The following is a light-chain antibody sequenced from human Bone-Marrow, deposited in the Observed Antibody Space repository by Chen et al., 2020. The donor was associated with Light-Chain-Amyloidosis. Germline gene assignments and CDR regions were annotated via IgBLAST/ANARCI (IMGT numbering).Light chain of an antibody. V-gene: IGLV6-57*01. CDR1: SGSIATNY. CDR2: EDD. J-gene: IGLJ3*02. Sequence: NFMLTQPHSVSESPGKPVIISCTRSSGSIATNYVHWYQQPPGSSPTTVIYEDDQRPSGVPERFSGSIDRSSNAASLTISGLKTEDEDDYYCQSYQGSSQGVFGGGTKLTVL. CDR3: QSYQGSSQGV.